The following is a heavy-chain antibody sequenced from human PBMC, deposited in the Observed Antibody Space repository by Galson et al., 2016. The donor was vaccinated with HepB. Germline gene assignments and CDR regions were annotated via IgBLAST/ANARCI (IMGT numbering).Heavy chain of an antibody. Sequence: LRLSCAASGFTFSNYGMHWARQAPGKGLEWVAVMSYDVGHEYYADSVKGRFTISRDNSKNTLYLQMNSLRAEDTALYFCAKGGVEWPAIVSWGQGTRGAGSS. J-gene: IGHJ4*02. CDR3: AKGGVEWPAIVS. CDR2: MSYDVGHE. CDR1: GFTFSNYG. V-gene: IGHV3-30*18. D-gene: IGHD2-15*01.